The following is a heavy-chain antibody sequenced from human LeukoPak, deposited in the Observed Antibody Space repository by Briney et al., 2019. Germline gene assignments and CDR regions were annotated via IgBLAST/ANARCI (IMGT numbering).Heavy chain of an antibody. CDR3: ARGSSGWYGEYYYGMDV. D-gene: IGHD6-19*01. J-gene: IGHJ6*02. CDR2: IYYSGST. V-gene: IGHV4-39*07. Sequence: SETLSLTCTVSGGSISSSSYYWGWIRQPPGKGLEWIGSIYYSGSTYYNPSLKSRVTISVDTSKNQFSLKLSSVTAADTAVYYCARGSSGWYGEYYYGMDVWGQGTTVTVSS. CDR1: GGSISSSSYY.